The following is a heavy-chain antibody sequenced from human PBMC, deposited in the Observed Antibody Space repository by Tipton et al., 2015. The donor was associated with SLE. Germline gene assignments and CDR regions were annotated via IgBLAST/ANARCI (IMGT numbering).Heavy chain of an antibody. Sequence: LRLSCAVSGYSINSGFYWGWIRQPPGKGLEWIGSIYRSGKTYYNPSLQSRVTISVDTSKNQFSLKLSSVTAADTAVYYCAREGHCSGGSCYSLYFQHWGQGSLVTVSS. CDR2: IYRSGKT. D-gene: IGHD2-15*01. CDR3: AREGHCSGGSCYSLYFQH. J-gene: IGHJ1*01. V-gene: IGHV4-38-2*02. CDR1: GYSINSGFY.